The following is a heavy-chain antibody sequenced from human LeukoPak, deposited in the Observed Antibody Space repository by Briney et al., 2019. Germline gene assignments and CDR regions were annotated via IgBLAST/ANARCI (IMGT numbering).Heavy chain of an antibody. CDR3: ARLLPPSFYYGSGSYPDY. V-gene: IGHV4-59*01. Sequence: SETLSLTCTVSGGSISSYYWSWLRQPPGKGLEWLGYIYYSGSTNYNPSLKSRVTISVDTSKNQFSLKLSSVTAADTAVYYCARLLPPSFYYGSGSYPDYWGQGTLVTVSS. D-gene: IGHD3-10*01. J-gene: IGHJ4*02. CDR1: GGSISSYY. CDR2: IYYSGST.